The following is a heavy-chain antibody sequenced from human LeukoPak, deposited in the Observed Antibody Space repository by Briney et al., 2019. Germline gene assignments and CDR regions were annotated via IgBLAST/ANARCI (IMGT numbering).Heavy chain of an antibody. CDR2: ISYSATT. CDR3: ARLNLYGDSPGGLDY. J-gene: IGHJ4*02. V-gene: IGHV4-39*01. D-gene: IGHD4-17*01. CDR1: GGSISSSDYY. Sequence: SETLSLTCTVSGGSISSSDYYWGWIRQPPGKELEWIGSISYSATTYYNPSLKSRVTISVDTSKNQFSLKVSSVTAADTAIYFCARLNLYGDSPGGLDYWGQGTLVTVSS.